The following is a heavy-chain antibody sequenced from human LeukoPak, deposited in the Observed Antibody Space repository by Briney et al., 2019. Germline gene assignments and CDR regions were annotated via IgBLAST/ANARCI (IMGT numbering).Heavy chain of an antibody. J-gene: IGHJ4*02. V-gene: IGHV3-23*01. CDR1: GFSISNSA. CDR2: IIASSGST. CDR3: AKGAYDYIEMGYFDY. D-gene: IGHD5-12*01. Sequence: GGSLRLSCAASGFSISNSAMSWVRQAPGKGLEWVSLIIASSGSTFYADSVKGRFTISRDNSKNTLFLQMNSLRAEDTAVYYRAKGAYDYIEMGYFDYWGQGTLVTVSS.